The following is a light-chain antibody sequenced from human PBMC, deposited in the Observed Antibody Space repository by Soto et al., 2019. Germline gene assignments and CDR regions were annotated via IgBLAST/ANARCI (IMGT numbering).Light chain of an antibody. Sequence: EIVLTQSPATLSLSPGERAIVSCRASQSVSSYLAWYQQKPGQVPRLLIYDASNRATGIPVRFSGSGSGTDFTLTISSLEPEDFAVYYCQQRSNWPLTFGGGTKVEIK. CDR3: QQRSNWPLT. V-gene: IGKV3-11*01. CDR2: DAS. CDR1: QSVSSY. J-gene: IGKJ4*01.